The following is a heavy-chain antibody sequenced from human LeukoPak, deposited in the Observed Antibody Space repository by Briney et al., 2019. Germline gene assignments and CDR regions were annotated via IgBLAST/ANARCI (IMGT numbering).Heavy chain of an antibody. CDR3: AKPPDYGGNLDY. CDR1: GFIVRNYY. J-gene: IGHJ4*02. CDR2: IYSGGST. Sequence: GGSLRLSCAASGFIVRNYYLSWVRQAPGKGLEWVSVIYSGGSTYYADSVEGRFTISRDNSKNTLYLRMNSLRAEDTAVYYCAKPPDYGGNLDYWGQGTLVTVSS. V-gene: IGHV3-53*01. D-gene: IGHD4-23*01.